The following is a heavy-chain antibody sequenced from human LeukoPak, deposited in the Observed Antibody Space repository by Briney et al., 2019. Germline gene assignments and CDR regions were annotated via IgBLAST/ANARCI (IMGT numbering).Heavy chain of an antibody. Sequence: ASVNVSCKASGYTFTSYEMYWVRQAPGQRLEWMGWINVGDGNTKYSQRFQGRVTITRDTSASTAYMELSSLRSEDTAVYYCARCTVTWYFDLWGRGTLVTVSS. CDR2: INVGDGNT. J-gene: IGHJ2*01. V-gene: IGHV1-3*01. CDR3: ARCTVTWYFDL. D-gene: IGHD4-17*01. CDR1: GYTFTSYE.